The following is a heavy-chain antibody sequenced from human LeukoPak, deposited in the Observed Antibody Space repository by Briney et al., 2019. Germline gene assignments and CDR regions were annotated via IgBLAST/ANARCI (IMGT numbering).Heavy chain of an antibody. CDR2: IYPGDFDT. CDR3: ARHGVATIPYFDY. Sequence: GESLPVSCQGSGYSFTSYWIGWVRPMPGKGLEWMGIIYPGDFDTRYSPSFQGQVTISADKSISTAYLQWSSLKASDTAMYYCARHGVATIPYFDYWGQGTLVTVSS. D-gene: IGHD5-12*01. V-gene: IGHV5-51*01. CDR1: GYSFTSYW. J-gene: IGHJ4*02.